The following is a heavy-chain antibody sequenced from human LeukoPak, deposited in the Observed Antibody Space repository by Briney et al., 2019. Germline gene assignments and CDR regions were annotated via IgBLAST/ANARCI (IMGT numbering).Heavy chain of an antibody. V-gene: IGHV3-11*04. J-gene: IGHJ3*02. CDR2: ISSSGSTI. CDR3: ASVERDGYNYWDDAFDI. D-gene: IGHD5-24*01. Sequence: GGSLRLSCAASGFTFSDYYMSWIRQAPGKGLEWVSYISSSGSTIYYADSVKGRFTISRDNAKNSLYLQMNSLRAEDTAVYYCASVERDGYNYWDDAFDIWGQGTMVTVSS. CDR1: GFTFSDYY.